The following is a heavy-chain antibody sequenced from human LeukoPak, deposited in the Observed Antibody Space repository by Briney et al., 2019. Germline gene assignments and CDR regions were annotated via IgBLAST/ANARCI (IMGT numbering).Heavy chain of an antibody. Sequence: GGSLRLSCAASGFTFSSKYMSWVRQDPGRGLEWVSVTYGSGSTYYAHSVKGRFTISRDNSKNTLYLQMNSLRAEDTAVYYCARAPGSSGFGLYFDYWGQGTLVTFSS. J-gene: IGHJ4*02. CDR2: TYGSGST. V-gene: IGHV3-66*01. CDR1: GFTFSSKY. CDR3: ARAPGSSGFGLYFDY. D-gene: IGHD3-10*01.